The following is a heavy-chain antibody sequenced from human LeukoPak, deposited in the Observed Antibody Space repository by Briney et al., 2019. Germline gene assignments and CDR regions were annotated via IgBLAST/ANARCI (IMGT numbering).Heavy chain of an antibody. CDR1: GGSVSSGSYY. Sequence: SETLSLTCTVSGGSVSSGSYYWSWIRQPPGKGLEWIGYIYYSGSTNYNPSLKSRVTISVDTSKNQFSLKLSSVTAADTAVYYCAREYYDILTGYYPPVEYFDYWGQGTLVTVSS. V-gene: IGHV4-61*01. J-gene: IGHJ4*02. CDR2: IYYSGST. CDR3: AREYYDILTGYYPPVEYFDY. D-gene: IGHD3-9*01.